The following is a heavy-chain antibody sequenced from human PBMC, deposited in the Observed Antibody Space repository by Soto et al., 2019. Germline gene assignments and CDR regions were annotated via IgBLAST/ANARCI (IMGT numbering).Heavy chain of an antibody. CDR1: GGSISSYY. V-gene: IGHV4-59*01. CDR2: SYYSGST. D-gene: IGHD3-3*01. Sequence: QVQLQESGPGLVKPSETLSLTCTVSGGSISSYYWSWIRQPPGKGLEWIGYSYYSGSTNYNPSLKRRVTISGDTAKNQFALKLSSVTAADTAVYYCARGADFWSGGYYPFAVDYWGQGTLVTVAS. J-gene: IGHJ4*02. CDR3: ARGADFWSGGYYPFAVDY.